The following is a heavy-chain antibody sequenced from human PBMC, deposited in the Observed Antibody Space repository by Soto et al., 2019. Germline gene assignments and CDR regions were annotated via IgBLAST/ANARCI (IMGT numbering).Heavy chain of an antibody. D-gene: IGHD2-2*02. J-gene: IGHJ6*02. Sequence: PGGSLRLSCAASGFTFSSYGMHWVRQAPGKGLEWVAVISYDGSNKYYADSVKGRFTISRDNSKNTLYLQMNSLRAEDTAVYYCAKEGRYCSSTSCYIDYYYYYGMDVWGQGTTVTVS. V-gene: IGHV3-30*18. CDR3: AKEGRYCSSTSCYIDYYYYYGMDV. CDR1: GFTFSSYG. CDR2: ISYDGSNK.